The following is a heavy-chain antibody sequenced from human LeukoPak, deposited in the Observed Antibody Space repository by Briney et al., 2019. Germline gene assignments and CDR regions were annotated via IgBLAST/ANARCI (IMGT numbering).Heavy chain of an antibody. CDR3: ARNAYYYGSGSYYNWFDP. D-gene: IGHD3-10*01. CDR1: GYTFTSYD. CDR2: MNPNSGNT. V-gene: IGHV1-8*01. J-gene: IGHJ5*02. Sequence: ASVKVSCKASGYTFTSYDINWVRQATGQGLEWMGWMNPNSGNTGYAQKFQGRVTMTRDTSISTAYMELSRLRSDDTAVYYCARNAYYYGSGSYYNWFDPWGQGTLVTVSS.